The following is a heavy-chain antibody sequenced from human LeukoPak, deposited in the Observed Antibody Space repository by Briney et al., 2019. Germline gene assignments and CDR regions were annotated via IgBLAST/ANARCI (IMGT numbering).Heavy chain of an antibody. D-gene: IGHD1-26*01. CDR1: GFTFSSYE. CDR3: ARDGGSYYPYYYYYYMDV. CDR2: ISSSGSTI. V-gene: IGHV3-48*03. Sequence: GGSLRLSCAASGFTFSSYEMNWVRQAPGKGLEWVSYISSSGSTIYYADSVKGRFTISRDNAKNSLYLQMNTLRAEDTAVYYCARDGGSYYPYYYYYYMDVWGKGTTVTVSS. J-gene: IGHJ6*03.